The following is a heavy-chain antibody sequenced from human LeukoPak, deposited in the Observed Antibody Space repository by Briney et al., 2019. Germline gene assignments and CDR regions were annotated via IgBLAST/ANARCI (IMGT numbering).Heavy chain of an antibody. D-gene: IGHD1-26*01. CDR1: GGSLSNYY. CDR3: ARRSLSLPGAFDI. CDR2: INYSGST. J-gene: IGHJ3*02. V-gene: IGHV4-59*08. Sequence: SETLSLTCTVSGGSLSNYYWSWIRQPPGKGLEYIGYINYSGSTNYNPSLKSRVTISVDTSKNQFPLKLSSVTAADTAVYYCARRSLSLPGAFDIWGQGTMVTVSS.